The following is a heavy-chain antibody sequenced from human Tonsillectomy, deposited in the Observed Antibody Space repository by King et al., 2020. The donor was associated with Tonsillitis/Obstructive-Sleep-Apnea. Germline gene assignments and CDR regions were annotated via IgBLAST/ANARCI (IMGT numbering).Heavy chain of an antibody. CDR1: GFTFSSYA. V-gene: IGHV3-30*04. J-gene: IGHJ4*02. CDR2: ISYDGTNK. D-gene: IGHD3-3*01. Sequence: VQLVESGGGVVQPGRSLRLSCAASGFTFSSYAMHWVRQAPGKGLEWVAVISYDGTNKYYADTVKGRFTISRDNSKNTLYLQMNSLRAEDTAVFYCARDRGWSGYPSPYFDYWGQGTLVTVSS. CDR3: ARDRGWSGYPSPYFDY.